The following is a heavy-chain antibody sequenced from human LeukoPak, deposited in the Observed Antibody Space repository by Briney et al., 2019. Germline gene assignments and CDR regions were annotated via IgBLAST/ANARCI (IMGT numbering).Heavy chain of an antibody. D-gene: IGHD3-22*01. CDR3: ASRSRFYNSSGYYW. J-gene: IGHJ4*02. V-gene: IGHV4-39*01. CDR1: GDSVSRSSYY. Sequence: SETLSLTCTVCGDSVSRSSYYCGWIRQPPGKGLEWIGSIYYSGSTYHNPSLKSRVTISVDTSKNQFSLKMSSVTAADTAVYYCASRSRFYNSSGYYWWGQGTLVTVSS. CDR2: IYYSGST.